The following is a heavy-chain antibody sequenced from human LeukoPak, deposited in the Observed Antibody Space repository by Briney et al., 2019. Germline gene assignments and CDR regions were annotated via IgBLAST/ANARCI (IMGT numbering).Heavy chain of an antibody. CDR1: GYTFTSYA. V-gene: IGHV1-3*01. J-gene: IGHJ5*02. Sequence: ASVKVSCKASGYTFTSYAMHWVRQAPGQRLEWMGWINAGNGNTKYSQKFQGRVTITRDTSASTAYMELSSLRSEDSAMYYCARERGIAVAGPWFDPWGQGTLVTVSS. D-gene: IGHD6-19*01. CDR3: ARERGIAVAGPWFDP. CDR2: INAGNGNT.